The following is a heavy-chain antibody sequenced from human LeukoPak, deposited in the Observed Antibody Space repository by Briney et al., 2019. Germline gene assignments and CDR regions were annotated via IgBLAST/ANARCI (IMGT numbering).Heavy chain of an antibody. CDR3: AKGLYGSGSSPFDY. D-gene: IGHD3-10*01. CDR1: GFTFSSYA. CDR2: ISGSGGST. J-gene: IGHJ4*02. V-gene: IGHV3-23*01. Sequence: GGSLRLSCAASGFTFSSYAMSWVRRAPGKGLEWVSAISGSGGSTYYADSVKGRFTISRDNSKNTLYLQMNSLRAEDTAVYYCAKGLYGSGSSPFDYWGQGTLVTVSS.